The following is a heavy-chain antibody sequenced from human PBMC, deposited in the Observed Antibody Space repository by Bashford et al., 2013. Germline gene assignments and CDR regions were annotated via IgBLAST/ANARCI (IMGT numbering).Heavy chain of an antibody. V-gene: IGHV1-3*01. CDR1: GYTFTSYA. CDR3: ARADVLVGQLSFDY. J-gene: IGHJ4*02. CDR2: INAGNGNT. D-gene: IGHD2-15*01. Sequence: ASVKVSCKASGYTFTSYAMHWVRQAPGQRLEWMGWINAGNGNTEYSQKFQGRVTITRDTSASTAYMELSSLRSEDTAVYYCARADVLVGQLSFDYWGQGTLVTVSS.